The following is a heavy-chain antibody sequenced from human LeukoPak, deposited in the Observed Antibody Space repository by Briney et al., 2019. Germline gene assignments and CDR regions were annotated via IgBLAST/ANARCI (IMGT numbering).Heavy chain of an antibody. D-gene: IGHD3-3*01. CDR1: GGSISSYY. J-gene: IGHJ3*02. CDR3: ARALRSQVLRFLEWDAFDI. Sequence: KPSETLSLTCTVSGGSISSYYWSWIRQPPGKGLEWLGSIYYSGSTNYHPSLKSRVTISLDTSKNQFSLKLSSVTAADTAVYYCARALRSQVLRFLEWDAFDIWGQGTMVTVSS. V-gene: IGHV4-59*01. CDR2: IYYSGST.